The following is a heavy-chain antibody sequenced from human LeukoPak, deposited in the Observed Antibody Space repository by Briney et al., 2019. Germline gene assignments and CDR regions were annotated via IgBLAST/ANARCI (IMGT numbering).Heavy chain of an antibody. D-gene: IGHD6-13*01. CDR3: AKTYPPMAQQLVPVVGWRRRRPYYFDY. J-gene: IGHJ4*02. Sequence: PGGSLRLSCAASGFTFSSYAMSWVRQAPGKGLEWVSAISGSGGSTYYADSVKGRFTISRDNSKNTLYLQMNSLRAEDTAVYYCAKTYPPMAQQLVPVVGWRRRRPYYFDYWGQGTLVTVSS. CDR2: ISGSGGST. V-gene: IGHV3-23*01. CDR1: GFTFSSYA.